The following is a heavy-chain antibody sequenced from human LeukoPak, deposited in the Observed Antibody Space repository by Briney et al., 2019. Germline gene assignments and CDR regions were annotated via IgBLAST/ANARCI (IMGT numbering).Heavy chain of an antibody. D-gene: IGHD3-9*01. J-gene: IGHJ4*02. Sequence: PGGSLRLSCAASGFTFSTYAMSWVRQAPGKGLEWVSAISGSGGSTYYADSVEGRFTISRDNSKNTLHLQMNSLRAEDTAVYYCAKRGVTGYKEAFDYWGQGTPVTVSS. CDR1: GFTFSTYA. CDR3: AKRGVTGYKEAFDY. CDR2: ISGSGGST. V-gene: IGHV3-23*01.